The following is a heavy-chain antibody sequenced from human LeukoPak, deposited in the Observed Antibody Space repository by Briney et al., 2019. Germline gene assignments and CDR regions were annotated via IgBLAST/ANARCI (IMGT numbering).Heavy chain of an antibody. Sequence: ASVEVSCKASGYTFTSYGISWVRQAPGQGLEWMGWISAYNGNTNYAQKLQGRVTMTTDTSTSTAYMELRSLRSDDTAVYYCARVPLGYSYGGYWGQGTLVTVSS. CDR1: GYTFTSYG. CDR3: ARVPLGYSYGGY. J-gene: IGHJ4*02. V-gene: IGHV1-18*01. D-gene: IGHD5-18*01. CDR2: ISAYNGNT.